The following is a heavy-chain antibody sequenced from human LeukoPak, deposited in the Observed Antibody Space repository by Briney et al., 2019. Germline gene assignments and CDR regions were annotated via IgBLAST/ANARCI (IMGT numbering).Heavy chain of an antibody. Sequence: GEPLKISCKGSGYRFSSYWIGWVRQMPGKGLEWMGIIYPGDSDTRYSPSFQGQVTISGDKSISTAYLQWSSLKASDTAMYYCARFSSGIYYTDYWGQGTLVTVSS. D-gene: IGHD1-26*01. CDR3: ARFSSGIYYTDY. CDR1: GYRFSSYW. CDR2: IYPGDSDT. J-gene: IGHJ4*02. V-gene: IGHV5-51*01.